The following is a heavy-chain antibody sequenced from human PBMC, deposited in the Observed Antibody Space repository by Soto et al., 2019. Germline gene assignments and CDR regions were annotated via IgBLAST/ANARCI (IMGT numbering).Heavy chain of an antibody. J-gene: IGHJ4*02. Sequence: PGGSLRLSCAAPGFTFSSNWVSWVRQAPGKGLEWVANIKQDGSEKYYVDSVKGRFTISRDNAKNSLYLQMNSLRAEDTAVYYCARERIAVDPFDYWGQGTLVTVSS. CDR2: IKQDGSEK. CDR1: GFTFSSNW. V-gene: IGHV3-7*03. D-gene: IGHD6-19*01. CDR3: ARERIAVDPFDY.